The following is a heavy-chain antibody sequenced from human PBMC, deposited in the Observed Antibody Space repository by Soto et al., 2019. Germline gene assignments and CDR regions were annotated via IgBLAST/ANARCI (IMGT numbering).Heavy chain of an antibody. Sequence: QVQLQESGPGLVKPSQTLSLTCTVSGGSISSGGYYWSWIRQHPWKGLEWIGYIYYSGSTYYNPSLKSRVTISVDTSKNQFSRKLSSVTAADTAVYYCARVGIAAAADFDYWGQGTLVTVSS. CDR1: GGSISSGGYY. CDR3: ARVGIAAAADFDY. V-gene: IGHV4-31*03. J-gene: IGHJ4*02. D-gene: IGHD6-13*01. CDR2: IYYSGST.